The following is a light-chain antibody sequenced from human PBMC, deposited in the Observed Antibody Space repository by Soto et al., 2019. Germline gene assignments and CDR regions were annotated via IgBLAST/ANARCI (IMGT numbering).Light chain of an antibody. Sequence: DTQMTQSPSSLSASVGDRVTITCRASQGSYNYLAWYQQKPGKVPKILIYAASSLVSGVPSRFSGSGSGTDFTLTSSSLQPEDVATYYCQKCNSAPFTFGPGTKGDIK. CDR1: QGSYNY. CDR2: AAS. J-gene: IGKJ3*01. CDR3: QKCNSAPFT. V-gene: IGKV1-27*01.